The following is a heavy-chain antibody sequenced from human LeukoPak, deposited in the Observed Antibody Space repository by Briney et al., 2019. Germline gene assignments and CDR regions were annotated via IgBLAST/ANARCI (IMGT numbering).Heavy chain of an antibody. J-gene: IGHJ3*02. Sequence: PSQTLSLTCTVSGVSISSGGYYWSWIRQHPGKGLEWIGSAYCSGTDYYNPSLKSLVTISVDTSNTQFSLKLSSVTDDDAAVYYCARVWDYDYVWGRPGGDAFDIWGQGTMVTVSS. D-gene: IGHD3-16*01. CDR3: ARVWDYDYVWGRPGGDAFDI. CDR2: AYCSGTD. V-gene: IGHV4-31*01. CDR1: GVSISSGGYY.